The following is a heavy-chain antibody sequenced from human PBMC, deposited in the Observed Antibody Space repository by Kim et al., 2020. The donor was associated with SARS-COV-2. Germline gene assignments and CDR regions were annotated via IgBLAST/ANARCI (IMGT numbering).Heavy chain of an antibody. CDR3: ASSSGRLRWPESFNY. CDR1: GGSISSYY. Sequence: SETLSLTCTVSGGSISSYYWSWIRQPPGKGLEWIGYIYYSGSTNYNPSLKSRVTISVDTSKNQFSLKLSSVTAADTAVYYCASSSGRLRWPESFNYWGQGTLVTVSS. CDR2: IYYSGST. J-gene: IGHJ4*02. V-gene: IGHV4-59*01. D-gene: IGHD4-17*01.